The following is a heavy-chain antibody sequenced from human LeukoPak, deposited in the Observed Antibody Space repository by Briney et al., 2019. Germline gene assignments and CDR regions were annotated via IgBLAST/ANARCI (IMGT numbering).Heavy chain of an antibody. V-gene: IGHV4-61*02. CDR2: IYNRGST. J-gene: IGHJ4*02. CDR1: GGSISGSNYY. Sequence: SQTLSLTCTVSGGSISGSNYYWSWLRQPAGRGLEWIGRIYNRGSTKYNPSLQSRVTISVDTSKNQFSLKLSSVTAADTAVYFCARAGFWSGNFDCWGQGTLVTVSS. D-gene: IGHD3-3*01. CDR3: ARAGFWSGNFDC.